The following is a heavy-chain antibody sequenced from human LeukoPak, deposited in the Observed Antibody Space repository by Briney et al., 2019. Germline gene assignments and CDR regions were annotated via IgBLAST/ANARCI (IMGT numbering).Heavy chain of an antibody. V-gene: IGHV3-48*04. Sequence: GGSLRLSCAASGFTFSSYSMNWVRQAPGKGLEWVSYISSSSSTIYYADSVKSRFTISRDNAKNSLYLQMNSLRAEDTAVYYCARDPVNTPDDAFDIWGQGTMVTVSS. CDR2: ISSSSSTI. CDR3: ARDPVNTPDDAFDI. CDR1: GFTFSSYS. D-gene: IGHD2-2*02. J-gene: IGHJ3*02.